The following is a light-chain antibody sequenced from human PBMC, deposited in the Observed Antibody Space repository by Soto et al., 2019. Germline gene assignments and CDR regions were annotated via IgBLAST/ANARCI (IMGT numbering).Light chain of an antibody. CDR1: TSDVGGYNY. CDR2: EVS. J-gene: IGLJ1*01. V-gene: IGLV2-14*01. Sequence: QSALTQPASVSGSPGQSITISCTGTTSDVGGYNYVSWYQQHPGKVPKLLIHEVSNRPSGVSNRFSGSKSGNTASLTISGLQAEDEAEYYCLSKTSSISYVFGTGTKVPVL. CDR3: LSKTSSISYV.